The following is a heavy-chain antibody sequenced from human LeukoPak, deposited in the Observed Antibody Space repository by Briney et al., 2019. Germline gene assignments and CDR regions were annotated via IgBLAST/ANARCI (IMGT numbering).Heavy chain of an antibody. Sequence: GESLQISCKGSGYSFTSYWIGWVRQMPGKGLEWMGIIYPGDSDTTYSPSFQGQVTISADKSISTAYLQWSSLKASDTAMYYCARRDGYCSSTSCYADYYYGMDVWGQGTTVTVSS. CDR1: GYSFTSYW. J-gene: IGHJ6*02. V-gene: IGHV5-51*01. CDR2: IYPGDSDT. CDR3: ARRDGYCSSTSCYADYYYGMDV. D-gene: IGHD2-2*01.